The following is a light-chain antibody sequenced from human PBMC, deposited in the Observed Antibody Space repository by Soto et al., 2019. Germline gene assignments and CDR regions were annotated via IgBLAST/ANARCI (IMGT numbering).Light chain of an antibody. V-gene: IGKV2-28*01. CDR3: MQALQTPPT. J-gene: IGKJ1*01. Sequence: DIVMTQSPLSLPVTPGEPASISCRSSQSLLHDNGKNYMDWYVQKPGQSPQLLIYLGSSRASGVPDRFSGGGSGTDFTLKISRVEAEDVGIYYCMQALQTPPTFGQGTKVDI. CDR1: QSLLHDNGKNY. CDR2: LGS.